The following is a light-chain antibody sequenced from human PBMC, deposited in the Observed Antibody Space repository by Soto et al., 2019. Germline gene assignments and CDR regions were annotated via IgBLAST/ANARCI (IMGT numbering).Light chain of an antibody. V-gene: IGKV1-39*01. Sequence: DIQMTQSPSSLSASVGDRVTLTCRASQSISTYLSWYQQKPGKAPRLVFYSTSSLQSGVPSRLRGSGSGTDFTITISSLQPEDFGTYYCQQSYTTPLTFGGGTKVEIK. CDR3: QQSYTTPLT. J-gene: IGKJ4*01. CDR1: QSISTY. CDR2: STS.